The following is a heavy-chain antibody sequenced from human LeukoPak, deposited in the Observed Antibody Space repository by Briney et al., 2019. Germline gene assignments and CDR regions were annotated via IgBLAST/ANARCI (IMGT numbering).Heavy chain of an antibody. CDR2: ISYDGSNK. D-gene: IGHD2-2*01. Sequence: GGSLRLSCAASGFTFSSYAMHWVRQAPGKGLEWVAVISYDGSNKYYADSVKGRFTISRDNSKNTLYLQMNSLRAEDTAVYYCARARGYCSSTSRSPLDYWGQGTLVTVSS. V-gene: IGHV3-30-3*01. CDR3: ARARGYCSSTSRSPLDY. J-gene: IGHJ4*02. CDR1: GFTFSSYA.